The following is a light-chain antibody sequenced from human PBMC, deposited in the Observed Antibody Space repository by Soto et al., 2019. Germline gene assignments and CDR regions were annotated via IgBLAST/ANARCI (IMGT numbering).Light chain of an antibody. Sequence: QPVLTQPPSVSGAPGQRVTISCTGSSSNIGAGYDVHWYQQLPGTAPKLLIYGNSNRPSGVPDRFSGSKSGTSASLAITGLQAEDEADYYCQSYDSSPEPVFGTGTKLTVL. CDR1: SSNIGAGYD. CDR2: GNS. CDR3: QSYDSSPEPV. V-gene: IGLV1-40*01. J-gene: IGLJ1*01.